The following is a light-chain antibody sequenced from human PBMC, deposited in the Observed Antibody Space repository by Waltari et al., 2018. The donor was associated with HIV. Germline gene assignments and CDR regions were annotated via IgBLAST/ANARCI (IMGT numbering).Light chain of an antibody. CDR2: DAS. J-gene: IGKJ4*01. V-gene: IGKV3-15*01. CDR3: QQYNNWPPLT. Sequence: TQSPATLSVSPGERATLACRASQSVSSNLAWYQQKPGQATRLLIYDASTRATGIPARFSGGGSGTEFTLTISSLQSEDFAVYYCQQYNNWPPLTFGGGTKVEIK. CDR1: QSVSSN.